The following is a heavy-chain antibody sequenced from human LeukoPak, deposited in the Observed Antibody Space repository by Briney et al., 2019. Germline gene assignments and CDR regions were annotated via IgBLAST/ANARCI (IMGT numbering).Heavy chain of an antibody. J-gene: IGHJ4*02. Sequence: ASVKVSCKASGYTFTNYAMHWVRQAPGQRLEWMGWINAGNGNTKYSEKFQGRVTFARDTSARTAYMELSSLRFEDTAVYYCARDYSSSPHYYLDWWGQGTLVSVSS. CDR3: ARDYSSSPHYYLDW. CDR2: INAGNGNT. V-gene: IGHV1-3*01. D-gene: IGHD6-19*01. CDR1: GYTFTNYA.